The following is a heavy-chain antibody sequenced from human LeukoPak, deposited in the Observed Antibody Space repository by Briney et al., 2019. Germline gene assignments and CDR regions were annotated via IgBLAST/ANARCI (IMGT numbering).Heavy chain of an antibody. CDR2: ISAYNGNT. D-gene: IGHD6-13*01. CDR3: ARDGIAAAGRGYNWFDP. CDR1: GYTFTSYG. J-gene: IGHJ5*02. Sequence: ASVKVSCKASGYTFTSYGISWVRQAAGQGLEWMGWISAYNGNTNYAQKLQGRVTMTTDTSTSTAYMELRCLRSDDTAVYYCARDGIAAAGRGYNWFDPWGQGTLVTVSS. V-gene: IGHV1-18*04.